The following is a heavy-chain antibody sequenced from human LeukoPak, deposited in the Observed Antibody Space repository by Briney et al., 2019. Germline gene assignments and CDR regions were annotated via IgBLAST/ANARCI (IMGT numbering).Heavy chain of an antibody. D-gene: IGHD3-10*01. Sequence: GGSLRLSRAASGFTFSDYYMSWVRQPPGQGLEWVSYISSSGTTIYYADSVRGRFTVSRDNAKNSLYLQMDSLSAEDTAVYYCASLRGVNRWGQGTLVTVSS. J-gene: IGHJ4*02. V-gene: IGHV3-11*01. CDR3: ASLRGVNR. CDR2: ISSSGTTI. CDR1: GFTFSDYY.